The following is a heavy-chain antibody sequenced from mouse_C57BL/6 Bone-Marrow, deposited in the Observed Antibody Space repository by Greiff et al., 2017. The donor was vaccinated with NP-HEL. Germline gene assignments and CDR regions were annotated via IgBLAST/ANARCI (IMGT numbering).Heavy chain of an antibody. Sequence: EVKVEESGPGLVKPSQSLSLTCSVTGYSITSGYYWNWIRQFPGNKLEWMGYISYDGSNNYNPSLKNRISITRDTSKNQFFLKLNSVTTEDTATYYCASLYDGYYPDYWGQGTSVTVSS. CDR1: GYSITSGYY. CDR3: ASLYDGYYPDY. V-gene: IGHV3-6*01. CDR2: ISYDGSN. J-gene: IGHJ4*01. D-gene: IGHD2-3*01.